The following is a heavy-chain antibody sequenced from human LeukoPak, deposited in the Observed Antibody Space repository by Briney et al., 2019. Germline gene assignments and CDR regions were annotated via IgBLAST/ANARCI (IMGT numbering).Heavy chain of an antibody. Sequence: GGSLRLFCAASGFTFDDYNMHWVRKAPGKGLEWVSLISWDGGSTYYADSVRGRFTISRDNSKNSLYLQMNSLRTEDTALYYCAKDSRRDWNDGYFDYWGQGTLVTVSS. CDR1: GFTFDDYN. D-gene: IGHD1-1*01. V-gene: IGHV3-43*01. CDR2: ISWDGGST. J-gene: IGHJ4*02. CDR3: AKDSRRDWNDGYFDY.